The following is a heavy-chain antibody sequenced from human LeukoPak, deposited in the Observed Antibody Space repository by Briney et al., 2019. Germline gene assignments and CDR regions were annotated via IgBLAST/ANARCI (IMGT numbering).Heavy chain of an antibody. J-gene: IGHJ3*02. CDR2: ISSSSSYI. D-gene: IGHD2-2*01. Sequence: GGSLRLSCAASGFTFSTYGMNWVRQAPGKGLEWVSSISSSSSYIYYADSVKGRFTISRDNAKNSLYLQMNSLRAEDTAVYYCARGVVPAATGDAFDIWGQGTMVTVSS. V-gene: IGHV3-21*01. CDR1: GFTFSTYG. CDR3: ARGVVPAATGDAFDI.